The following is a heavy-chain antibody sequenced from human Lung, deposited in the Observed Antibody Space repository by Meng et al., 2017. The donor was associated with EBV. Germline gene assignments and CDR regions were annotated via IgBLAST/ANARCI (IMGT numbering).Heavy chain of an antibody. V-gene: IGHV1-69*01. CDR1: RATLSSEA. D-gene: IGHD5-24*01. CDR2: IIPLFSTA. Sequence: QVRPCPSAAGVRRRASLVTTACKAARATLSSEAISWMRQAPGQGLEWMGGIIPLFSTANYAQKFQGRVKITADDSTSTAYMELSSLRSEDTAVYYCARDFDGYNLDYWGQGTLVTVSS. J-gene: IGHJ4*02. CDR3: ARDFDGYNLDY.